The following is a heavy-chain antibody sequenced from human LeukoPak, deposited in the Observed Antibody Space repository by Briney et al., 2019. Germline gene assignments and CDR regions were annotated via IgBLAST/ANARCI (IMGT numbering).Heavy chain of an antibody. CDR2: INPNSGRT. CDR1: GYTFTGYY. D-gene: IGHD3-22*01. Sequence: ASVKVSCKASGYTFTGYYMHWVRQAPGQGLEWMGRINPNSGRTNYAQKFQGRVTMTRDTSISTAYMELSRLRSDDTAVYYCARDDSSGYHIDYWGQGTLVTVSS. V-gene: IGHV1-2*06. CDR3: ARDDSSGYHIDY. J-gene: IGHJ4*02.